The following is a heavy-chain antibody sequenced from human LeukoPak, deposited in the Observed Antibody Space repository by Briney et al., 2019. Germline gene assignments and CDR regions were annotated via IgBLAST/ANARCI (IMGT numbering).Heavy chain of an antibody. CDR2: IYSGGST. CDR1: GFTVSSTY. J-gene: IGHJ3*02. Sequence: PGGSLRLSCAASGFTVSSTYMAWVRQAPGKGREWVSVIYSGGSTYYTDSVKGRFTISRDNSKNTLYLQMNSLRAEDTAVYYCARGIGTATNAFDIWGQGTMVTVSS. CDR3: ARGIGTATNAFDI. D-gene: IGHD5-12*01. V-gene: IGHV3-53*01.